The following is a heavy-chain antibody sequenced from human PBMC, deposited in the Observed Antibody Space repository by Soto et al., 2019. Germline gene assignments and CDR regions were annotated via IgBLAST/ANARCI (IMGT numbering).Heavy chain of an antibody. CDR1: GGTFSSYA. Sequence: SVKVSCKASGGTFSSYAISWVRQAPGQGLEWMGGIIPIFGTANYAQKFQGRVTITADESTSTAYMELSSLRSEDTAVYYCARVGVRGHHRGHGMDVWGQGTTVTVSS. CDR3: ARVGVRGHHRGHGMDV. D-gene: IGHD3-10*01. CDR2: IIPIFGTA. V-gene: IGHV1-69*13. J-gene: IGHJ6*02.